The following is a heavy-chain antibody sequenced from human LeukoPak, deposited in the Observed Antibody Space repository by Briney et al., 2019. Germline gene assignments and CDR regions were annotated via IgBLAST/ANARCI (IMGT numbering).Heavy chain of an antibody. CDR2: IYYSGST. J-gene: IGHJ5*02. D-gene: IGHD4-23*01. CDR1: GGSISSYY. CDR3: ARRGDSTVVTDWFDP. V-gene: IGHV4-59*08. Sequence: SETLSLTCTVSGGSISSYYWSWIRQPPGKGLEWTGYIYYSGSTNYNPSLKSRVTISVDTSKNQFSLKLSSVTAADTAVYYCARRGDSTVVTDWFDPWGQGTLVTVSS.